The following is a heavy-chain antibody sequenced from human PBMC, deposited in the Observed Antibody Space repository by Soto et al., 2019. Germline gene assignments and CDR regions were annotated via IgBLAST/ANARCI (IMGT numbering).Heavy chain of an antibody. CDR3: FIDTRGVMPRYYFFAMDA. D-gene: IGHD3-16*01. V-gene: IGHV1-18*01. Sequence: AARKVSYKASGYAFTRYCISWVRQAPGQGLEWMGWISACNGNTNYAQKLQGRVTITRDTSASTAYMELSSLRSEDTAVYYFFIDTRGVMPRYYFFAMDACGQ. J-gene: IGHJ6*02. CDR1: GYAFTRYC. CDR2: ISACNGNT.